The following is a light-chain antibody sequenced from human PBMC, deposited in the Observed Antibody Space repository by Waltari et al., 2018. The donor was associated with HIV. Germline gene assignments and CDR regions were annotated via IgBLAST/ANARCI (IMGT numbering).Light chain of an antibody. J-gene: IGKJ1*01. CDR2: AAS. CDR3: QQSYSTRWT. Sequence: DIPMTPSPSSLSASVGDRVTITCRASQSISSYLNWYQQKPGKAPKLLIYAASSLQSGVPSRFSGSGSGTDFTLTISSLQPEDFATYYCQQSYSTRWTFGQGTKVEIK. V-gene: IGKV1-39*01. CDR1: QSISSY.